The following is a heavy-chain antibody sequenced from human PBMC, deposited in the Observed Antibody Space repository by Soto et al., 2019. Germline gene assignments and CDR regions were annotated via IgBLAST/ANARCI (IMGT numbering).Heavy chain of an antibody. V-gene: IGHV1-18*01. CDR1: GYTFTSYG. J-gene: IGHJ5*02. CDR2: ISAYNGNT. CDR3: ARYVSSSWPNWFDP. D-gene: IGHD6-13*01. Sequence: AAVEVSCKASGYTFTSYGISWVRQAPGQGLEWMGWISAYNGNTNYAQKLQGRVTMTTDTSTSTAYMELRSLRSDDTAVYYCARYVSSSWPNWFDPWGQGTLVTVSS.